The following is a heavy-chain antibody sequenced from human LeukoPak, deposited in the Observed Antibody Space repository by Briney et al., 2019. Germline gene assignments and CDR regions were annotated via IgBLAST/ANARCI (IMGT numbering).Heavy chain of an antibody. J-gene: IGHJ4*02. CDR2: IHWNGGGT. Sequence: GGSLRLSCAASGFIFDDYGMSWVRQVPGKGLEWVSGIHWNGGGTGYADSVKGRFTISRDNAKNFLYLEMNSLRVEDTALYYCARGYYYDSGGYPFYFDFWGQGTLVTVSS. V-gene: IGHV3-20*04. D-gene: IGHD3-22*01. CDR1: GFIFDDYG. CDR3: ARGYYYDSGGYPFYFDF.